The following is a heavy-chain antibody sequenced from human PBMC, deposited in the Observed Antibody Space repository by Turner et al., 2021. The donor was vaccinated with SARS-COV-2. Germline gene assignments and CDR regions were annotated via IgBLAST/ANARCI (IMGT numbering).Heavy chain of an antibody. Sequence: QVQLVQCGAEVQTRGASVKASCPVAGYTLTNLSMHWVRQAPGKGLEWMGGLDPEDGETIYAQKFQGRVTMTENTSTNTAYMELSSLRSEDTAVYYCATAPPYCPSGVCPKWFDPWGQGTLVTVSS. V-gene: IGHV1-24*01. D-gene: IGHD2-8*01. J-gene: IGHJ5*02. CDR2: LDPEDGET. CDR3: ATAPPYCPSGVCPKWFDP. CDR1: GYTLTNLS.